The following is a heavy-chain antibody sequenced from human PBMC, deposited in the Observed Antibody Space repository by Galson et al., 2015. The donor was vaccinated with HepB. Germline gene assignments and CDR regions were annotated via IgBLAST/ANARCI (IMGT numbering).Heavy chain of an antibody. V-gene: IGHV3-9*01. J-gene: IGHJ4*02. CDR3: AKGGLGYCTGGICYTGYYFDY. CDR2: ISWNSGSI. Sequence: SLRLSCAASGFTFDDYAMHWVRQAPGKGLEWVSGISWNSGSIGYADSVKGQFTISRDNAENSLYLQMNSLRAEDTALYYCAKGGLGYCTGGICYTGYYFDYWGQGTLVTVSS. D-gene: IGHD2-8*02. CDR1: GFTFDDYA.